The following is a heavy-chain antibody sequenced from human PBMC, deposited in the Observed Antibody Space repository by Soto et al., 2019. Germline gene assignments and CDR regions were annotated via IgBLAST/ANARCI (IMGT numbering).Heavy chain of an antibody. J-gene: IGHJ6*03. CDR2: MNPNSGNT. CDR1: AYIFTSYD. V-gene: IGHV1-8*02. D-gene: IGHD3-3*01. CDR3: ARGYDDFWSGAGYYYYMDV. Sequence: APVKISCDASAYIFTSYDINLVRQATRQGLEWMGWMNPNSGNTGYAQKFQGRVTMTRNTSISTAYMELSSLRSEDTAVYYCARGYDDFWSGAGYYYYMDVWCKGTTVTVSS.